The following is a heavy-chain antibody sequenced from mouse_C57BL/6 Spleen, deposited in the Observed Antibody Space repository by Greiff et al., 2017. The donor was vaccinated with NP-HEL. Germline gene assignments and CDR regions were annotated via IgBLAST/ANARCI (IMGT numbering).Heavy chain of an antibody. CDR3: ASGRPYYFDY. Sequence: QVQLQQSGAELVMPGASVKLSCKASGYTFTSYWMHWVKQRPGQGLEWIGEIDPSDSYTNYNQKFKGKSTLTVDKSSSTAYMQLSSLTSEDSAVYYCASGRPYYFDYWGQGTTLTVSS. CDR1: GYTFTSYW. V-gene: IGHV1-69*01. CDR2: IDPSDSYT. J-gene: IGHJ2*01.